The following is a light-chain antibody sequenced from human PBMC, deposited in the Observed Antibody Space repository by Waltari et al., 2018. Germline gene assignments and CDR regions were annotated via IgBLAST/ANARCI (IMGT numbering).Light chain of an antibody. Sequence: DIVLTQSPATLSLSPGERATLSCRASQSVSSSYLAWYQQKPGQAPRLLIYDASRRATGLPERFSGSGSGTDFTLTISRLEPEEFAFYYCQQYAALPRTFGQGTRLEIK. CDR1: QSVSSSY. CDR3: QQYAALPRT. CDR2: DAS. J-gene: IGKJ2*01. V-gene: IGKV3D-20*01.